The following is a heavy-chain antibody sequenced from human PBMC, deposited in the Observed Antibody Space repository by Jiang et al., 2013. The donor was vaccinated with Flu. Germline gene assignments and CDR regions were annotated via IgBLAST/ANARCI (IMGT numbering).Heavy chain of an antibody. Sequence: GPGLVKPSQTLSLTCTVSGGSISSGEYSWTWIRQPAGKGLEWMGRVESSGRTRYNPSLTSRVIMSLDTSKSQFSLWLSSVTAADTATYFCAGEPFGLIPMDVWGQGTSVTVSS. CDR3: AGEPFGLIPMDV. CDR1: GGSISSGEYS. CDR2: VESSGRT. J-gene: IGHJ6*02. D-gene: IGHD3-3*01. V-gene: IGHV4-61*02.